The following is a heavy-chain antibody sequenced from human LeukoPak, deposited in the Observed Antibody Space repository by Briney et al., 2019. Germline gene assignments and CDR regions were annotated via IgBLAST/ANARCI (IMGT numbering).Heavy chain of an antibody. Sequence: GGSLRLSCAVSGFAFNTYTVHWVRQAPGQGLEWVAVISYDGTHKYYADSVKGRFTISRDDSKSTLFLQMDSLRPEDTAIYYCARSLIVTSYFDYWGQGTLVTVSS. D-gene: IGHD2/OR15-2a*01. V-gene: IGHV3-30*01. CDR2: ISYDGTHK. J-gene: IGHJ4*02. CDR3: ARSLIVTSYFDY. CDR1: GFAFNTYT.